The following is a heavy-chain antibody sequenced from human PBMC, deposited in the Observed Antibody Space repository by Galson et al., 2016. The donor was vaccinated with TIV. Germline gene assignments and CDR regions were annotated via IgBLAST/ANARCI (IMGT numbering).Heavy chain of an antibody. V-gene: IGHV6-1*01. CDR3: ARAAGRNGATCHATCDSFDF. Sequence: CAISGDSVSSNSAAWNWIRQSPSRGLEWLGRTYCRSRCYYDYAVSVKSRITIESDTSKNQFSLQLNSVTSEDTAVYYCARAAGRNGATCHATCDSFDFWGKGTTVSVPS. CDR1: GDSVSSNSAA. D-gene: IGHD3-10*01. J-gene: IGHJ6*04. CDR2: TYCRSRCYY.